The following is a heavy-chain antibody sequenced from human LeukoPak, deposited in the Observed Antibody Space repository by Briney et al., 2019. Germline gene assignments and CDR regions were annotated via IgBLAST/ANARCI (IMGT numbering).Heavy chain of an antibody. CDR2: INHSGST. CDR1: GGSFSGYY. J-gene: IGHJ4*02. D-gene: IGHD3-3*01. V-gene: IGHV4-34*01. CDR3: ARVSLYYDFWSGYYTKPCFDY. Sequence: PSETLSLTCAVYGGSFSGYYWSWIRQPPGKGLEWIGEINHSGSTNYNPSLKSRVTISVDTSKNQFSLKLSSVTAADTAVYYCARVSLYYDFWSGYYTKPCFDYWGQGTLVTVSS.